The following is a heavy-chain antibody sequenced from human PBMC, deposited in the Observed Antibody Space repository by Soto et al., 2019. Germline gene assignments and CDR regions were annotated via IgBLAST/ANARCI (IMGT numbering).Heavy chain of an antibody. CDR3: ARRNVVAALYDYYYMDV. CDR1: GGSISSYY. CDR2: IYYSGPT. J-gene: IGHJ6*03. D-gene: IGHD2-15*01. Sequence: VQLQESGPGLVKPSETLSLTCTVSGGSISSYYWSWIRQPPGKGLEWIGSIYYSGPTHYNPSLKSRVGISVDTSKNQYSLELSSVTAADTAVYYCARRNVVAALYDYYYMDVWGKGTTVTVSS. V-gene: IGHV4-59*12.